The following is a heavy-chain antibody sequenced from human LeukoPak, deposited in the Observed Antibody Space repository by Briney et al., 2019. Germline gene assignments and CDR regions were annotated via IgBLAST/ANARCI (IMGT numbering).Heavy chain of an antibody. V-gene: IGHV3-7*01. CDR3: AKDPRPYSSSWYDHLDY. CDR1: GFTFSSYW. CDR2: IKQDGSEQ. J-gene: IGHJ4*02. Sequence: GGSLRLSCAASGFTFSSYWMSWVRQAPGKGLEWVANIKQDGSEQYYVDSVKGRFTISSDSAKNSLYLQMNSLRAEDTAVYYCAKDPRPYSSSWYDHLDYWGQGTLVTVSS. D-gene: IGHD6-13*01.